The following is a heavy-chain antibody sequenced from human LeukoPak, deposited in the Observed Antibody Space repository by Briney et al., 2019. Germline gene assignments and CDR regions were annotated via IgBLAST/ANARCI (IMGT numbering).Heavy chain of an antibody. J-gene: IGHJ5*02. Sequence: PSETLSLTCTVSGGSISSGGYYWSWIRQPAGKGLEWIGRIYSTGSTNYNPSLKSRVTMSVDTSKNQFSLKLSSVTAADTAVYYCAKVRYGTFNWFDPWSQGTLVTVSS. CDR1: GGSISSGGYY. V-gene: IGHV4-61*02. CDR2: IYSTGST. CDR3: AKVRYGTFNWFDP. D-gene: IGHD1-1*01.